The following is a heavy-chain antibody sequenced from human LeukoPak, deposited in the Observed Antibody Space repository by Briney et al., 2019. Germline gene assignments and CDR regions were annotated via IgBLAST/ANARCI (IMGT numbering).Heavy chain of an antibody. V-gene: IGHV3-21*01. CDR1: GFTFSSYS. J-gene: IGHJ1*01. CDR2: ISSSSSYI. D-gene: IGHD4-17*01. Sequence: PGRSLRLSCAASGFTFSSYSMNWVRQAPGKGLEWVSSISSSSSYIYYADSVKGRFTISRDNAKNSLYLQMNSLRAEDTAVYYCARDGYGDYGYFQHWGQGTLVTVSS. CDR3: ARDGYGDYGYFQH.